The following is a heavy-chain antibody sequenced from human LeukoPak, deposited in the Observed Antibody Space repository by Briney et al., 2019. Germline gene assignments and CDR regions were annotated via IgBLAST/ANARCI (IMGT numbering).Heavy chain of an antibody. CDR3: ARDRSRRDAFDI. V-gene: IGHV4-39*07. Sequence: SETLSLTCTVSGGSISSSSHYWGWIRQPPGKGLEWIGSMYYSGGSYHNPSLKSRVTISVDTSKNQLSLKLNSVTAADTAVYYCARDRSRRDAFDIWGQGIMVTVSS. CDR2: MYYSGGS. J-gene: IGHJ3*02. D-gene: IGHD6-13*01. CDR1: GGSISSSSHY.